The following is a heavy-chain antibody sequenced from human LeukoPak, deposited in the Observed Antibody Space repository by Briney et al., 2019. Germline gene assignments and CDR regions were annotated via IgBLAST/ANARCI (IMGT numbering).Heavy chain of an antibody. D-gene: IGHD3-10*01. CDR2: IYNGGIV. CDR3: ARDSGTTGEVKFDP. CDR1: GDSISRYY. V-gene: IGHV4-4*07. Sequence: SETLSLTCTVSGDSISRYYWSWIRQPAGKGLEWIGRIYNGGIVTYNPSLKSRVTMSIDTSNNQFSLRLRFVTAADTAVYYCARDSGTTGEVKFDPWGQGTLVTVSS. J-gene: IGHJ5*02.